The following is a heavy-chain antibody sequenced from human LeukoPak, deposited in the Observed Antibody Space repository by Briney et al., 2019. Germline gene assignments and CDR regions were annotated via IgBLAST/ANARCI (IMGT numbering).Heavy chain of an antibody. V-gene: IGHV4-39*07. Sequence: SETLSLTCTVSGGSISSSSYYWGWIRQPPGKGLEWIGSIYYSGSTYYNPSLKSRVTISVDTSKNQFSLKLSSVTAADTAVYYCARCCSGGSCYSKNWFDPWGQGTLVTVSA. CDR2: IYYSGST. J-gene: IGHJ5*02. CDR1: GGSISSSSYY. D-gene: IGHD2-15*01. CDR3: ARCCSGGSCYSKNWFDP.